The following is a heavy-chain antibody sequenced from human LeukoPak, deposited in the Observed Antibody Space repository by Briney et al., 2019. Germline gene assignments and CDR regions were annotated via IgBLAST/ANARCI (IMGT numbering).Heavy chain of an antibody. J-gene: IGHJ4*02. CDR3: ARTLLYCSGGSCYPTRFDS. CDR2: IPSSGSSI. CDR1: GFIFTTYS. Sequence: GGSLRLSCAASGFIFTTYSMSWVRQAPGKGLEWVSHIPSSGSSIYYADSVKGRFTISRDNAKSSLYPQMNSLRAEDTAVYYCARTLLYCSGGSCYPTRFDSWGQGTLVSVSS. D-gene: IGHD2-15*01. V-gene: IGHV3-48*01.